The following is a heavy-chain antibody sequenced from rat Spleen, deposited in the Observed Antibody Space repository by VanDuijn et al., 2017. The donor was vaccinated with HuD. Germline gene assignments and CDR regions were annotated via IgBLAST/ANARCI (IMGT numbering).Heavy chain of an antibody. J-gene: IGHJ3*01. D-gene: IGHD1-6*01. CDR2: ISPSGGST. CDR3: VRGGSTADYYYYTWFAY. Sequence: EVQLVESGGGFVQPGRSLKLSCAASGFTFSNYGMHWIRQAPTKGLEWVASISPSGGSTSYNPSLKSRISITRDASKNQFFLQFNSVTTEDTATYYCVRGGSTADYYYYTWFAYWGQGTLVTVSS. CDR1: GFTFSNYG. V-gene: IGHV5-19*01.